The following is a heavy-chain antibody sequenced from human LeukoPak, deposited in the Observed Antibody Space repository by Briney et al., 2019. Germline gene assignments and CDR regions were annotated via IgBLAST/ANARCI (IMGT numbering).Heavy chain of an antibody. CDR3: ARHYGP. V-gene: IGHV4-34*01. CDR1: GGSFSGYY. Sequence: SETLSLTCAVYGGSFSGYYWSWIRQPPGKGLEWIGSIYYSGSTYYNPSLKSRVTISVDTSKNQFSLKLNSVTATDTAVYYCARHYGPWGQGTLVTVSS. D-gene: IGHD3-16*01. J-gene: IGHJ4*02. CDR2: IYYSGST.